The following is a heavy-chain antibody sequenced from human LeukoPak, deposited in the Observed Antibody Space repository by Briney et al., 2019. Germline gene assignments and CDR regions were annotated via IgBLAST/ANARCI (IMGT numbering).Heavy chain of an antibody. CDR2: IYYSGST. D-gene: IGHD3-10*01. J-gene: IGHJ4*02. Sequence: SETLSLTCTVSGGSISSSSYYWGWIRQPPGKGLEWIGSIYYSGSTYYNPSLKSRVTISVDTSKNQFSLKLSSVTAADTAVYYCARLVIVEGSGSYQPFPAYYFDYWGQGTLVTVSS. V-gene: IGHV4-39*01. CDR1: GGSISSSSYY. CDR3: ARLVIVEGSGSYQPFPAYYFDY.